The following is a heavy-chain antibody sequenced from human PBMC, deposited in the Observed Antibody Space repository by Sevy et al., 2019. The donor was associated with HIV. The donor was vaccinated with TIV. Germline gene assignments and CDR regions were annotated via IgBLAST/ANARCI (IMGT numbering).Heavy chain of an antibody. CDR1: GYSFTSHW. J-gene: IGHJ4*02. CDR3: ATSRSGYFDSSGYYIY. V-gene: IGHV5-51*01. Sequence: GESLKISCEGSGYSFTSHWIGWVRHMPGKGLEWMGIIYPDNSETRYSPSFQGQVTFSADKSISTAYLQWSGLKASDTGMYYCATSRSGYFDSSGYYIYWGQGTMVTVSS. CDR2: IYPDNSET. D-gene: IGHD3-22*01.